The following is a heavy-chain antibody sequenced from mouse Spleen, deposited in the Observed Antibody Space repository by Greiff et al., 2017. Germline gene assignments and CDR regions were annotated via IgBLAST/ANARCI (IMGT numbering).Heavy chain of an antibody. V-gene: IGHV1-69*01. CDR2: IDPSDSYT. CDR1: GYTFTSYW. J-gene: IGHJ2*01. Sequence: QVQLKESGAELVMPGASVKLSCKASGYTFTSYWMHWVKQRPGQGLEWIGEIDPSDSYTNYNQKFKGKATLTVDKSSSTAYMQLSSLTSEDSAVYYCARSTGANFDYWGQGTTLTVSS. D-gene: IGHD4-1*02. CDR3: ARSTGANFDY.